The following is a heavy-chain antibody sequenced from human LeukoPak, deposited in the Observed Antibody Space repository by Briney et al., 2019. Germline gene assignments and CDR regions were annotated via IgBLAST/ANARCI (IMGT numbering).Heavy chain of an antibody. CDR3: ARGGYFDSSGPPGD. J-gene: IGHJ4*02. Sequence: GRSLRLSCAASGFTFGSYAMHWVRQAPGKGLEWVAVISYDGSNKYYADSVKGRFTISRDNSKNTLYLQMNSLRAEDTAVYYCARGGYFDSSGPPGDWGQGTLVNVSS. CDR2: ISYDGSNK. D-gene: IGHD3-22*01. V-gene: IGHV3-30*04. CDR1: GFTFGSYA.